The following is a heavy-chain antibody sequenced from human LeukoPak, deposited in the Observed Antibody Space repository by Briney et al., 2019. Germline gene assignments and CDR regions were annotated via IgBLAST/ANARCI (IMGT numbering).Heavy chain of an antibody. V-gene: IGHV1-3*01. Sequence: ASVKVSCKASGYTFTSYAMHWVRQAPGQRLEWMGWINAGNGNTKYSQEFQGRVTITRDTSASTAYMELSRLGSDDTAVYYCARATRGAYCGGDCYYGNNWFDPWGQGTLVTVSS. CDR3: ARATRGAYCGGDCYYGNNWFDP. J-gene: IGHJ5*02. CDR1: GYTFTSYA. D-gene: IGHD2-21*02. CDR2: INAGNGNT.